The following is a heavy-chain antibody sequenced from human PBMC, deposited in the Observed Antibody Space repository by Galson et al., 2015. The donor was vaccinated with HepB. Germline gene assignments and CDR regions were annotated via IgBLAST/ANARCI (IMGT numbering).Heavy chain of an antibody. J-gene: IGHJ4*02. V-gene: IGHV3-74*01. CDR3: ARESVEMATMIY. CDR2: INSDGSST. Sequence: LRLSCAASGFTLRSYWMHWVRQAPGKGLVWVSRINSDGSSTNYADSVKGRFTISRDNAKNTLYLQMNGLRAEDTAVYYCARESVEMATMIYWGQGTLVTVSS. D-gene: IGHD5-24*01. CDR1: GFTLRSYW.